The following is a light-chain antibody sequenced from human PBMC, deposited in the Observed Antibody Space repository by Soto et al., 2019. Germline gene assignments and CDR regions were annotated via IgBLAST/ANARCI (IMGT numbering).Light chain of an antibody. CDR2: EVS. J-gene: IGLJ2*01. Sequence: QSALTQPASVSGSPGQSITISCTGTSSDVGGYKYVSWYRQHPGKAPQLMIYEVSNRPSGVSNRFSGSKSGNTASLTISGLQAEDEADYYCSSYTGSSTYVVFGGGTKVTVL. V-gene: IGLV2-14*01. CDR3: SSYTGSSTYVV. CDR1: SSDVGGYKY.